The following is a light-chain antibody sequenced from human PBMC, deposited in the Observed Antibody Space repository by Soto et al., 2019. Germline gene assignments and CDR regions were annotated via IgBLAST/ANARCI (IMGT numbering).Light chain of an antibody. CDR1: QDISNY. CDR2: AAS. V-gene: IGKV1-33*01. J-gene: IGKJ4*01. CDR3: QKYDDAPLS. Sequence: DIQMTQSPSSLSASVGDRVTITFQASQDISNYLNWYQQKPGKAPNLLIYAASSLQSGVPSRFSGSGSGTDFTLTISSLQPGDVATYYCQKYDDAPLSFGGRTKV.